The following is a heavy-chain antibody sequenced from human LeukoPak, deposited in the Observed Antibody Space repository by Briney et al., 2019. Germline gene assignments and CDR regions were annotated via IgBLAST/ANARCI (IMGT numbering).Heavy chain of an antibody. CDR3: AKEMSLFSWNYAFDY. V-gene: IGHV3-66*01. Sequence: GGSLRLSCAASGFTVSSNHMSWVRQAPGKGLEWVSVIYSGGSTHYAESVKGRFTISRDNSKNTLYLQMNNLRAEDTAVYYCAKEMSLFSWNYAFDYWGQGTLVTVSS. CDR1: GFTVSSNH. D-gene: IGHD1-7*01. J-gene: IGHJ4*02. CDR2: IYSGGST.